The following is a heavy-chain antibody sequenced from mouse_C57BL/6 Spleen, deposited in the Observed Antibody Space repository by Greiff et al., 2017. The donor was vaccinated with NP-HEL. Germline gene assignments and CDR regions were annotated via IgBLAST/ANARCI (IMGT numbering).Heavy chain of an antibody. Sequence: ESGPGLVKPSQSLSLTCSVTGYSITSGYYWNWIRQFPGNKLEWMGYISYDGSNNYNPSLKNRISITRDTSKNQFFLKLNSVTTEDTATYYCARLLGGFDYWGQGTTLTVSS. J-gene: IGHJ2*01. CDR1: GYSITSGYY. CDR2: ISYDGSN. CDR3: ARLLGGFDY. D-gene: IGHD2-1*01. V-gene: IGHV3-6*01.